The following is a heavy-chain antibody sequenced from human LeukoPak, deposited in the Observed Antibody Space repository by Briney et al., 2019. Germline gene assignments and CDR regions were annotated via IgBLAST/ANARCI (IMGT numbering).Heavy chain of an antibody. Sequence: SQTLSLTCTVSGGSISSGSYYWSWIRQPAGKGLEWIGRIYTSGSTNYNPSLKSRVTISVDTSKNQFSLKLSSVTAADTAVYYCARSARQPDYWGQGTLVTVSS. V-gene: IGHV4-61*02. CDR1: GGSISSGSYY. D-gene: IGHD5-18*01. CDR3: ARSARQPDY. J-gene: IGHJ4*02. CDR2: IYTSGST.